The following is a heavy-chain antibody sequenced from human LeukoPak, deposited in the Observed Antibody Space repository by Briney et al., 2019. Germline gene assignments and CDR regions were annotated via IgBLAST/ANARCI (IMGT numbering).Heavy chain of an antibody. D-gene: IGHD3-22*01. Sequence: SVKVSCKASGGTFSSYAISWVRQAPGQGLEWMGRIIPILGIANYAQKFQGRVTITADKSTSTAYMELSSLRSEDTAVYYCASDYYDSSGYYYPFDYWGQGPLVTVSS. CDR2: IIPILGIA. CDR1: GGTFSSYA. V-gene: IGHV1-69*04. CDR3: ASDYYDSSGYYYPFDY. J-gene: IGHJ4*02.